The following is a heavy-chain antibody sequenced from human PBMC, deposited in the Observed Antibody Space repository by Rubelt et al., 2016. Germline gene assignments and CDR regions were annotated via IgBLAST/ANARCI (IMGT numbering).Heavy chain of an antibody. Sequence: VQLVESGGGLVKPGGSLRLSCAASGFTFSDYYMSWIRQAPGKGLEWVSYISSSGSIISYADSVKGRFTISRDNAKNSLYLQMNSLRAEGTAVYYCARDRRPSGVAAAGHFDSWGQGTLVTVSS. CDR1: GFTFSDYY. V-gene: IGHV3-11*01. D-gene: IGHD6-13*01. CDR2: ISSSGSII. CDR3: ARDRRPSGVAAAGHFDS. J-gene: IGHJ4*02.